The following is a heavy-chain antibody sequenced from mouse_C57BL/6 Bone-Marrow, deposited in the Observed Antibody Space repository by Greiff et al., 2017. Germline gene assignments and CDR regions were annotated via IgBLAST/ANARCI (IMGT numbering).Heavy chain of an antibody. CDR1: GFNIKNTY. Sequence: EVQLVESVAELVRPGASVKLSCTASGFNIKNTYMHWVKQRPEQGLEWIGRIDPANGNTKYAPKFQGKATITADTASNTAYLQLSSLTSEDTAIYYCARDSNYVNYFDYWGQGTTLTVSS. V-gene: IGHV14-3*01. CDR2: IDPANGNT. D-gene: IGHD2-5*01. J-gene: IGHJ2*01. CDR3: ARDSNYVNYFDY.